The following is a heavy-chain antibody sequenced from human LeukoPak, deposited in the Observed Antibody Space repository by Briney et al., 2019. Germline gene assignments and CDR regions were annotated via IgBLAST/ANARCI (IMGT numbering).Heavy chain of an antibody. CDR2: IYYSGST. Sequence: KPSETLSLTCTVSGGSISTYYWSWIRQPPGKGLEWIGYIYYSGSTNYNPSLKSRVTISVDTSKNQFFLKLSSVTAADTAVYYCARQQWLEQDAFDIWGQGTMVTVSS. CDR1: GGSISTYY. J-gene: IGHJ3*02. D-gene: IGHD6-19*01. V-gene: IGHV4-59*08. CDR3: ARQQWLEQDAFDI.